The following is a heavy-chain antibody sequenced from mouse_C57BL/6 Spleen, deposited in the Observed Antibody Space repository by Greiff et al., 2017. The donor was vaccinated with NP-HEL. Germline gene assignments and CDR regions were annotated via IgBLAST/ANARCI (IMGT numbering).Heavy chain of an antibody. D-gene: IGHD1-1*01. CDR1: GYTFTDYN. Sequence: EVQRVESGPELVKPGASVKIPCKASGYTFTDYNMDWVKQSHGKSLEWIGDINPNNGGTIYNQKFKGKATLTVDKSSSTAYMELRSLTSEDTAVYYCAREGYYGSPYAMDYWGQGTSVTVSS. CDR3: AREGYYGSPYAMDY. J-gene: IGHJ4*01. V-gene: IGHV1-18*01. CDR2: INPNNGGT.